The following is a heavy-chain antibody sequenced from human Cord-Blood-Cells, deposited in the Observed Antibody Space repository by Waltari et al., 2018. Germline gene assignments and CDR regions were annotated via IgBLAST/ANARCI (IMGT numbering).Heavy chain of an antibody. CDR3: ARGVGYYGSGSYYEDY. Sequence: QVQLQQWGAGLLKPSETLSLTCAVYGGSFSGYYWSWIRQPPGKGLEWIGEINHSGSTNHNPSLKSRVTISVDTSKNQFSLKLGSVTAADTAVYYCARGVGYYGSGSYYEDYWGQGTLVTVSS. V-gene: IGHV4-34*01. J-gene: IGHJ4*02. D-gene: IGHD3-10*01. CDR1: GGSFSGYY. CDR2: INHSGST.